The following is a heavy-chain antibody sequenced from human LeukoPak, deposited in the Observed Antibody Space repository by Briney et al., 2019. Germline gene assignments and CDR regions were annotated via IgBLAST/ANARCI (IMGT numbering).Heavy chain of an antibody. V-gene: IGHV1-2*02. D-gene: IGHD6-19*01. CDR3: ARAKVAGTSRSSQNY. J-gene: IGHJ4*02. Sequence: ASVKVSCKASGYTFTGHYMHWVRQAPGQGLEWMGWINPNSGGTNYAQKFQGRVTMTRDTSISTAYMELSRLRSDDTAVYYCARAKVAGTSRSSQNYWGQGTLITVSS. CDR1: GYTFTGHY. CDR2: INPNSGGT.